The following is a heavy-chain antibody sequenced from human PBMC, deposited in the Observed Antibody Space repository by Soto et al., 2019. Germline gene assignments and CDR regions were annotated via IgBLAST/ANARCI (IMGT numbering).Heavy chain of an antibody. CDR3: ARDTGGYYGY. CDR1: GGSISSGGYY. CDR2: ISYSVST. D-gene: IGHD3-3*01. V-gene: IGHV4-31*03. J-gene: IGHJ4*02. Sequence: QVQLQESGPGLVKPSQTLSLTRTVSGGSISSGGYYWSWLRQHPGKGLEWIGYISYSVSTYYNPSLKSRVTKSVDTSKNQFSLKLSSVTAADTAVYYCARDTGGYYGYWGQGTLVTVS.